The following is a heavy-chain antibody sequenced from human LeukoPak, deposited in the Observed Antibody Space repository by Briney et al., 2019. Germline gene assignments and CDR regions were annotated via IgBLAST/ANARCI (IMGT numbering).Heavy chain of an antibody. Sequence: GASVKVSCKASGYTFTSYGISWVRQAPGQGLEWMGWISAYNGNTNYAQKLQGRVTMTTDTSTSTAYMELSSLRSEDTAVYYCARDPLKTPEQQLVYEGNHYYYGMDVWGQGTTVTVSS. V-gene: IGHV1-18*01. D-gene: IGHD6-13*01. CDR3: ARDPLKTPEQQLVYEGNHYYYGMDV. CDR1: GYTFTSYG. J-gene: IGHJ6*02. CDR2: ISAYNGNT.